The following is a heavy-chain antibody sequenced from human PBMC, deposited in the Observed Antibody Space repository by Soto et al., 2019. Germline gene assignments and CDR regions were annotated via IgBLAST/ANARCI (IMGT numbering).Heavy chain of an antibody. CDR1: GFTVSSNY. J-gene: IGHJ4*02. CDR2: ISYDGSNK. D-gene: IGHD3-3*01. V-gene: IGHV3-30-3*01. CDR3: ARVSGTYGPFDY. Sequence: GGSLRLSCAASGFTVSSNYMSWVRQAPGKGLEWVAVISYDGSNKYYADSVKGRFTVSRDNSKNTLYLQMNSLRAEDTAVYYCARVSGTYGPFDYWGQGTLVTVSS.